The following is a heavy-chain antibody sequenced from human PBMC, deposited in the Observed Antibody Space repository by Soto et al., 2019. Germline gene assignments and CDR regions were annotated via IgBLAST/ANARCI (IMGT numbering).Heavy chain of an antibody. CDR2: IYYSGST. D-gene: IGHD3-3*01. J-gene: IGHJ4*02. Sequence: SETLSLTCTVSGGSISSGGYYWSWIRQHPGKGLEWIGYIYYSGSTYYNPTLKSRVTISVDTSKNQFSLKLSSVTAADTAVYYCARGTEEDFWSGYPLFDYWGQGTLVTVSS. CDR1: GGSISSGGYY. CDR3: ARGTEEDFWSGYPLFDY. V-gene: IGHV4-31*03.